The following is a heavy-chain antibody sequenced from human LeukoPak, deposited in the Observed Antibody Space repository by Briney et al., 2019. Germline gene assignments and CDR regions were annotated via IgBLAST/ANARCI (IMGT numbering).Heavy chain of an antibody. D-gene: IGHD3-22*01. J-gene: IGHJ4*02. V-gene: IGHV4-34*01. CDR2: INHSGST. Sequence: SETLSLTCAVYGGSFSGYYWSWIRQPPGKGLEWIGEINHSGSTNYNPSLKSRVTISVDTSKNQFSLKLSSVTAADTAVYYCARVGDSSGYYDYWGQGTLATVSS. CDR3: ARVGDSSGYYDY. CDR1: GGSFSGYY.